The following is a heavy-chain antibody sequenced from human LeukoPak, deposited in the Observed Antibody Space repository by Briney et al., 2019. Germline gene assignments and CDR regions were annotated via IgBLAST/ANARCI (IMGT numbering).Heavy chain of an antibody. CDR2: INPSGDST. CDR3: AMGSYGSGFDI. D-gene: IGHD3-10*01. CDR1: GYTFTSYY. V-gene: IGHV1-46*01. J-gene: IGHJ3*02. Sequence: GASVKVSCKASGYTFTSYYMHWVRQAPGQGLEWMGIINPSGDSTNYAQKFQGRVTMSRDTSTSTVYMELSSLRSEDTAVYYCAMGSYGSGFDIWGQGTMVTVSS.